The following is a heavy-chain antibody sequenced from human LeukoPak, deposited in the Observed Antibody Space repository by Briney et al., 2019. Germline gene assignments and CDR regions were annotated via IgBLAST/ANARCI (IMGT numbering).Heavy chain of an antibody. D-gene: IGHD3-22*01. CDR2: ISGSGGST. V-gene: IGHV3-23*01. Sequence: GGSLRLSCAASGFTFSSYAMSWVRQAPGKGLEWVSAISGSGGSTYYADSVKGRFTISRDNSKNTLYLQMNSLRAEDTAVYYCAKDPTYYDSSGYYYVVYYGMGVWGQGTTVTVSS. CDR3: AKDPTYYDSSGYYYVVYYGMGV. J-gene: IGHJ6*02. CDR1: GFTFSSYA.